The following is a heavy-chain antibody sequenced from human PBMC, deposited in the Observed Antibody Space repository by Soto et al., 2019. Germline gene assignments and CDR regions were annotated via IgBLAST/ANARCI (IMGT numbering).Heavy chain of an antibody. V-gene: IGHV1-46*03. CDR3: ARSRLETYYDFWSGYHFFDY. D-gene: IGHD3-3*01. CDR1: GYTFTSYY. J-gene: IGHJ4*02. CDR2: INPSGGST. Sequence: ASVKVSCKASGYTFTSYYMHWVRQAPGQGLEWMGIINPSGGSTSYAQKFQGRVTMTRDTSTSTVYMELSSLRSEDTAVYYCARSRLETYYDFWSGYHFFDYWGQGTLVTVSS.